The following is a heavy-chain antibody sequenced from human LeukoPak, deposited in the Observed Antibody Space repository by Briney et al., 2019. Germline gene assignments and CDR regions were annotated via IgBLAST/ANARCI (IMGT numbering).Heavy chain of an antibody. V-gene: IGHV3-13*01. CDR2: IGTAGDT. CDR1: GFTFSSYD. J-gene: IGHJ2*01. Sequence: GGSLRLSCAASGFTFSSYDMHWVRQATGKGLEWVSAIGTAGDTYYPASVKGRFTISRENANNSLYPQMNSLRAGDTAVYYCARVQGLDFRWYFDLWGRGTLVTVSS. CDR3: ARVQGLDFRWYFDL.